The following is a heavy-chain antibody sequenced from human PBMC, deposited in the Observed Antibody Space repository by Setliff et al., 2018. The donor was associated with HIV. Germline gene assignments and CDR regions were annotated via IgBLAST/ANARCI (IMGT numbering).Heavy chain of an antibody. Sequence: TSETLSLTCAVSGYSISSGYYWGWIRQPPGKGLEWIGSIYHSGSTYYNPSLKSRVTISVDTSKNHFSLKLRSVTAADTAVYYCAQLGMVDDFDYWGQGTLVTVSS. V-gene: IGHV4-38-2*01. J-gene: IGHJ4*02. D-gene: IGHD1-1*01. CDR3: AQLGMVDDFDY. CDR2: IYHSGST. CDR1: GYSISSGYY.